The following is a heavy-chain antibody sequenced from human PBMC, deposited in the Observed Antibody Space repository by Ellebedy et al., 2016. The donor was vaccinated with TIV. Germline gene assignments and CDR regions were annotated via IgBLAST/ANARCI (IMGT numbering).Heavy chain of an antibody. V-gene: IGHV3-48*04. CDR1: GFTFSSYG. J-gene: IGHJ3*02. Sequence: GESLKISXAASGFTFSSYGMHWIRQAPGKGLEWVSYISSSGSTIYYADSVKGRFTISRDNAKNSLYLQMNSLRAEDTAVYYCACGPNAFDIWGQGTMVTVSS. CDR2: ISSSGSTI. CDR3: ACGPNAFDI.